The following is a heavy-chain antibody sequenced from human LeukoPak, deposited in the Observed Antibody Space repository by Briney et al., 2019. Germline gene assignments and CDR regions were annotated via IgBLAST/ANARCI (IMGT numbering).Heavy chain of an antibody. Sequence: SGGSLRLSCAASGFTFSSYGMNWVRQAPGKGLEWVSSISSSSSYIYYADSVKGRFTISRDNAKNSLYLQMNSLRAEDTAVYYCARGGGYCSSTSCRLDYWGQGTLVTVSS. D-gene: IGHD2-2*01. CDR3: ARGGGYCSSTSCRLDY. V-gene: IGHV3-21*01. CDR2: ISSSSSYI. CDR1: GFTFSSYG. J-gene: IGHJ4*02.